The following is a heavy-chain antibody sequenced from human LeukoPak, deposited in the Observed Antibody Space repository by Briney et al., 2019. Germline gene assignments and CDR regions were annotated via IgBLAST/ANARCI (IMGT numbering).Heavy chain of an antibody. CDR1: GGSISSYY. CDR3: ATLPEYGEDY. J-gene: IGHJ4*02. D-gene: IGHD3-10*01. CDR2: IYYSGST. Sequence: SETLSLTCTVSGGSISSYYCSWIRQPPGKGLEWIGYIYYSGSTNYNPSLRSRVTISVDTSKNQFSLKLSSVTAADTAVYYCATLPEYGEDYWGQGNLVTVSS. V-gene: IGHV4-59*08.